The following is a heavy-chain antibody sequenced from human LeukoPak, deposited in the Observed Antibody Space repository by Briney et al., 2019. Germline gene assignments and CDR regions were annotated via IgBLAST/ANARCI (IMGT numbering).Heavy chain of an antibody. V-gene: IGHV3-21*01. CDR1: GFTFSSYS. CDR2: ISSSSSYI. CDR3: ARVGDGYYFDY. Sequence: GGSLRLSCAASGFTFSSYSMNWVRQAPGKGLEWVSSISSSSSYIYYADSVKGQFTISRDNAKNSLYLQMNSLRAEDTAVYYCARVGDGYYFDYWGQGTLVTVSS. J-gene: IGHJ4*02. D-gene: IGHD5-24*01.